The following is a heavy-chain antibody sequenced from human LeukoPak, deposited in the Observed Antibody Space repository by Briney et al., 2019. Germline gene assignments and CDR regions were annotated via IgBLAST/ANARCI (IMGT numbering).Heavy chain of an antibody. CDR3: ARGGLRGGSYPARSFDY. Sequence: SETLSLTCTVSGGSISSYYWSWIRQPPGKGLEWIGYIYYSGSTNYNPSLKSRVTISVDTSKNQFSLKLSSVTAADTAVYYCARGGLRGGSYPARSFDYWGQGTLVTVSS. V-gene: IGHV4-59*01. CDR1: GGSISSYY. J-gene: IGHJ4*02. D-gene: IGHD1-26*01. CDR2: IYYSGST.